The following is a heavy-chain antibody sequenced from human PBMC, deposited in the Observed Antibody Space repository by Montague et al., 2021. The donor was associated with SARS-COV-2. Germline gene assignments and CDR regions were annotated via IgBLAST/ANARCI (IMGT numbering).Heavy chain of an antibody. J-gene: IGHJ6*02. CDR2: ISTSNSTI. CDR3: ARDLGLVPAMVYYYYYGMDV. CDR1: GFTFSSYS. V-gene: IGHV3-48*02. D-gene: IGHD5-18*01. Sequence: SLRLSCAASGFTFSSYSMNWVRQAPGKGLEWVSYISTSNSTIYYADSVKGRFTISRDNAKNSLYLQMNSLRDEDTAVYYCARDLGLVPAMVYYYYYGMDVWGQGTTVTVSS.